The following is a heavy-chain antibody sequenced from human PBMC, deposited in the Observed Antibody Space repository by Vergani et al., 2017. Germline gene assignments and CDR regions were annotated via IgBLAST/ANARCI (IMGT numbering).Heavy chain of an antibody. V-gene: IGHV3-64*01. J-gene: IGHJ6*02. Sequence: EVQLVESGGGLVQPGGSLRLSCAASGFTFIRYAMHWVRQAPGKGLEYVSTISSNGGCTYYANSVKGRFIISRDNSKNTLYLQMGSLRAEDMAVYYCARXPMTIFILYGMDVWGHGTTVTVSS. CDR3: ARXPMTIFILYGMDV. CDR2: ISSNGGCT. D-gene: IGHD3-9*01. CDR1: GFTFIRYA.